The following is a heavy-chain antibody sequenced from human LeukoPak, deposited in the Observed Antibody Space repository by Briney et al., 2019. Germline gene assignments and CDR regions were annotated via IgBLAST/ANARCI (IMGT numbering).Heavy chain of an antibody. CDR1: SYSFTRYG. Sequence: ASVKVSCKASSYSFTRYGISWVRQAPGQGLEWMGWISGYNGNTNYAQKFLGRVSMTADASTSTAYMDLRSLTSDDTAVYYCARSGRGTYYYFDLWGLGTLVTVSS. CDR3: ARSGRGTYYYFDL. J-gene: IGHJ4*02. D-gene: IGHD5-12*01. V-gene: IGHV1-18*01. CDR2: ISGYNGNT.